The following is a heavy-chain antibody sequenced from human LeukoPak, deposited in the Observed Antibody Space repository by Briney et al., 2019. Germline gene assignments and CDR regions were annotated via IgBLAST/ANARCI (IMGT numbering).Heavy chain of an antibody. D-gene: IGHD2-2*02. V-gene: IGHV3-21*01. CDR2: ISSSSSYI. J-gene: IGHJ6*03. CDR3: ARHFCSSSSCYIPVSWNSYYMDV. Sequence: NPGGSLRLSCAASGFTFSSYSMNWVRQAPGKGLEWVSSISSSSSYIYYADSVKGRFTISRDNAKNSLFLQMSGLRGEDTAVYYCARHFCSSSSCYIPVSWNSYYMDVWGKGTTVTVSS. CDR1: GFTFSSYS.